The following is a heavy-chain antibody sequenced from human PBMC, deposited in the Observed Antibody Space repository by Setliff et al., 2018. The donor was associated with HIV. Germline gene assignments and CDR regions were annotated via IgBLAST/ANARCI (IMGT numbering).Heavy chain of an antibody. J-gene: IGHJ6*03. CDR2: IYNSGST. Sequence: LSLTCTFTRGSIHNHYWSWIRQPPGEGLEWIGYIYNSGSTNYNPSLKSRVTISEDTSKNQFFLKLTSLTAADTAVYYCARGWGYYMDVWGEGTTVTVSS. V-gene: IGHV4-59*08. CDR3: ARGWGYYMDV. CDR1: RGSIHNHY. D-gene: IGHD1-26*01.